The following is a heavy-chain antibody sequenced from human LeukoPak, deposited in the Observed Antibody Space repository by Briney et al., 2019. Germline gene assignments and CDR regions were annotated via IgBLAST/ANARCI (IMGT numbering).Heavy chain of an antibody. CDR1: GGSISSSSYY. J-gene: IGHJ4*02. Sequence: SETLSLTCTVSGGSISSSSYYWGWIRQPPGKGLEWIGSIYYSGSTYYNPSLKSRVTISVDTSKNQFSLKLSSVTAADTAVYYCARLSQAPYYYDSSGLFDYWGQGTLVTVSS. CDR2: IYYSGST. CDR3: ARLSQAPYYYDSSGLFDY. D-gene: IGHD3-22*01. V-gene: IGHV4-39*01.